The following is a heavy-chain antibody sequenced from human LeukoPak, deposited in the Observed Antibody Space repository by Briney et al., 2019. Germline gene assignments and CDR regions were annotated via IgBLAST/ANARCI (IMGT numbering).Heavy chain of an antibody. CDR3: ARGRAIFESLFGGGPTVDI. Sequence: SETLSLTCTVSGGSISSYYWSWIRQPPGKGLEWIGYIYYSGSTNYNPSLKSRVTISVDTSKNQFSLKLSSVTAADTAVYYCARGRAIFESLFGGGPTVDIWGQGTVVTVSS. J-gene: IGHJ3*02. D-gene: IGHD3-3*01. CDR1: GGSISSYY. CDR2: IYYSGST. V-gene: IGHV4-59*01.